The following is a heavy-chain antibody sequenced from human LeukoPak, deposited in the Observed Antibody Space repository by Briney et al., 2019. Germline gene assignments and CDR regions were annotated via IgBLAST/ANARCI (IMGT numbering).Heavy chain of an antibody. CDR3: ARSKDAYYYDSSGSRLDY. Sequence: VKVSCKASGGTFSSYAISWVRQAPGQGLEWMGGIIPIFGTANYAQKFQGRVTITADESTSTAYMELSSLRSEDTAVYYCARSKDAYYYDSSGSRLDYWGQGTLVTVSS. CDR1: GGTFSSYA. V-gene: IGHV1-69*13. J-gene: IGHJ4*02. D-gene: IGHD3-22*01. CDR2: IIPIFGTA.